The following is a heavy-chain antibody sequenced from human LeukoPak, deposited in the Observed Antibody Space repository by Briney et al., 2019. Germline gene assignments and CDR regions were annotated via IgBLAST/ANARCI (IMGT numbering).Heavy chain of an antibody. V-gene: IGHV4-34*01. CDR2: INHSGST. Sequence: SETLSLTCAVYGGSFSGYYWSWIRQPPGKGLEWIGEINHSGSTNYNPSLKSRVTISVDTSKNQFSLKLSSVTAADTAVYYCAGGILYYDFWSGYSTTDNWFDPWGQGTLVTVSS. J-gene: IGHJ5*02. CDR1: GGSFSGYY. D-gene: IGHD3-3*01. CDR3: AGGILYYDFWSGYSTTDNWFDP.